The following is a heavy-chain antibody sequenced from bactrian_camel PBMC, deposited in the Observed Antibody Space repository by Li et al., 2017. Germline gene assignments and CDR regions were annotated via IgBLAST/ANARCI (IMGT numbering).Heavy chain of an antibody. CDR2: INSDGTT. V-gene: IGHV3S53*01. Sequence: HVQLVESGGGLVQPGGSLRLSCAVPGFITSPCRMAWYRQAPGKERKLVSTINSDGTTSYVDSVKDRFTISQDNARNHLYLQMNSLIPEDTAMYYCAADDRYSGSSCLTQPAYEYGYWGQGTQVTVS. CDR3: AADDRYSGSSCLTQPAYEYGY. CDR1: GFITSPCR. J-gene: IGHJ4*01. D-gene: IGHD3*01.